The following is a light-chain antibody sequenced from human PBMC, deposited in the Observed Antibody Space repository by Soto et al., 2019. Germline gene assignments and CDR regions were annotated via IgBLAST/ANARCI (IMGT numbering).Light chain of an antibody. CDR1: QSINNN. Sequence: EIVLTQSPATLSVSPGERATLSCRASQSINNNYLAWYQQKPGQAPRLLIYGISTRATGVPARFSGSGSGTEFTLIISSLQSEDFAVYSCQQSSQWPITFGQGTRLEIK. CDR2: GIS. V-gene: IGKV3-15*01. CDR3: QQSSQWPIT. J-gene: IGKJ5*01.